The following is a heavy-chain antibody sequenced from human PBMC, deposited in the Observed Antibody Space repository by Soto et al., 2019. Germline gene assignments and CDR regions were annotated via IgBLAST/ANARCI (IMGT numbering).Heavy chain of an antibody. D-gene: IGHD3-10*01. CDR3: ARDHRVVRRLTKSGMDV. J-gene: IGHJ6*02. V-gene: IGHV1-69*13. CDR1: GGTFSSYA. CDR2: IIPIFGTA. Sequence: SVKVSCKASGGTFSSYAISWVRQAPGQGLEWMGGIIPIFGTANYAQKFQGRVTITADESTSTAYMELSSLRSEDTAVYYCARDHRVVRRLTKSGMDVWGQGPTVTVSS.